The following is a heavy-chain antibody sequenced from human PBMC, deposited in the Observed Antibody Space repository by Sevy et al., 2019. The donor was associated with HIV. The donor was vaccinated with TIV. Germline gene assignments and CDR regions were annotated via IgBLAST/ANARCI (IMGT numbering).Heavy chain of an antibody. V-gene: IGHV3-7*01. CDR1: GISISSHW. CDR2: MNQDGSEI. Sequence: GGSLRLSCVGSGISISSHWMNWVRQSPGKGREWVANMNQDGSEIYYVDSVKGRFTISRDNAKNSGYLQMHFLRVEDSGVYYCARAMGVWGQGTTVTVSS. J-gene: IGHJ6*02. CDR3: ARAMGV.